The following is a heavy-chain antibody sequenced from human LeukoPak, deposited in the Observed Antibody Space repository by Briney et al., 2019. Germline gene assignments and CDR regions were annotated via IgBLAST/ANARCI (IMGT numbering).Heavy chain of an antibody. V-gene: IGHV3-33*01. CDR2: IWHDGSNK. CDR3: ARGPAYPYYFDY. CDR1: GFTFNSYG. Sequence: PGGSLRLSCAASGFTFNSYGMHWVCQAPGKGLEWVAVIWHDGSNKYYADSVKGRFTISRDNSKNTLHLQMNSLRAEDTAVYYCARGPAYPYYFDYWGQGTLVTVSS. J-gene: IGHJ4*02.